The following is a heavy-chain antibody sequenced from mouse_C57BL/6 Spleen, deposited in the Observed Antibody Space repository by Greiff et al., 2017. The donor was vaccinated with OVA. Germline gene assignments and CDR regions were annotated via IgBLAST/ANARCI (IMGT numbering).Heavy chain of an antibody. Sequence: VQLQQSGPELVKPGASVKISCKASGYSFTGYYMNWVKQSPEKSLEWIGEINPSTGGTTYNQKFKAKATLTVDKSSSTAYMQLKSLTSEDSAVYYCARGGSKVYYCDYWGQGTTLTVSS. V-gene: IGHV1-42*01. CDR1: GYSFTGYY. D-gene: IGHD2-5*01. CDR3: ARGGSKVYYCDY. CDR2: INPSTGGT. J-gene: IGHJ2*01.